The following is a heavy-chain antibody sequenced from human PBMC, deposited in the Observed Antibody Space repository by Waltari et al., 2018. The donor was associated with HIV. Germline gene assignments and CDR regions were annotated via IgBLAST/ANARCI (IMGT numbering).Heavy chain of an antibody. D-gene: IGHD1-26*01. CDR3: ARAGRDGKLPPDY. CDR1: GFTFSSVW. CDR2: INSDGSST. V-gene: IGHV3-74*01. J-gene: IGHJ4*02. Sequence: EVQLVESGGGPVQPGGSLRLSCAASGFTFSSVWMYCVRQAPGKGLVWVSRINSDGSSTSYADSVKGRFTISRDNAKNTVYLQMSSPRAEDTAVYYCARAGRDGKLPPDYWGQGTLVTVSS.